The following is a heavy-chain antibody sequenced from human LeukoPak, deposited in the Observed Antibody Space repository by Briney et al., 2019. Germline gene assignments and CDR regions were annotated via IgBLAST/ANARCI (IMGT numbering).Heavy chain of an antibody. CDR3: ARHYYDSSGYPADY. J-gene: IGHJ4*02. D-gene: IGHD3-22*01. Sequence: SETLSLTCTVSNGSISSYYWSWIRQPPGKGLEWIGYIYYSGSTNYNPSLKSRVTISVDTSKNQFSLKLSSVTAADTAVYYCARHYYDSSGYPADYWGQGTLVTVSS. V-gene: IGHV4-59*01. CDR2: IYYSGST. CDR1: NGSISSYY.